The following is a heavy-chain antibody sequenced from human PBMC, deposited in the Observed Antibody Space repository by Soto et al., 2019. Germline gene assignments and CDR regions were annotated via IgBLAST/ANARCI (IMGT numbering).Heavy chain of an antibody. Sequence: TSETLSLTCAVSGGSISSGGYSWSWIRQPPGKGLEWIGYIYHSGGTYYNPSLKSRVTISVDRSKNQFSLKLSSVTAADTAVYYCARERGSGYDRTYYFDYWGQGTLVTVSS. J-gene: IGHJ4*02. D-gene: IGHD5-12*01. CDR3: ARERGSGYDRTYYFDY. V-gene: IGHV4-30-2*01. CDR2: IYHSGGT. CDR1: GGSISSGGYS.